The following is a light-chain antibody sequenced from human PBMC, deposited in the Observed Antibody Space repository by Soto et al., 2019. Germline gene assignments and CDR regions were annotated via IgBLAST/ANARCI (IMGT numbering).Light chain of an antibody. CDR2: GAS. CDR3: QQYDDWLRLT. J-gene: IGKJ4*01. V-gene: IGKV3D-15*01. Sequence: EIVMTQSPATLSVSPGERDTLSCRASQSVNIYLAWYQQKPGQAPRLLIFGASSRATGIPARFSGSGSGTEFNLTISSLQSEDFAVYCCQQYDDWLRLTFGGGTKVEIK. CDR1: QSVNIY.